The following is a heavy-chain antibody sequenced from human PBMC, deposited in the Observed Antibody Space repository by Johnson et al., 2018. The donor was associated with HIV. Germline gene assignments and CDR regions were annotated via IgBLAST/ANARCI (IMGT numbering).Heavy chain of an antibody. V-gene: IGHV3-7*05. CDR1: GFTFSSYW. CDR2: INQDGSEK. D-gene: IGHD1/OR15-1a*01. CDR3: ARGGLGFQNIHDPFDI. J-gene: IGHJ3*02. Sequence: VQVVESGGGLVQPGGSLRLSCAASGFTFSSYWMSWVRQAPGKGLEWVANINQDGSEKYDVDSVKGRFTISRDNSKNTLHLQMNSLRAEATALYYCARGGLGFQNIHDPFDIWGQGTMVTVSS.